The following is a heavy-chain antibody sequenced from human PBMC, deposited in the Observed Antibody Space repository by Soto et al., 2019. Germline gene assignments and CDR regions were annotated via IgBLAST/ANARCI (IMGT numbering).Heavy chain of an antibody. J-gene: IGHJ6*03. D-gene: IGHD2-8*01. V-gene: IGHV3-33*01. Sequence: QVQLVESGGGVVQPGRSLRLSCAASGFTFSSYGMHWVRQAPGKGLEWVAVIWYDGSNKYYADSVKGRFTISRHNSKNTLYLQMNSLRAEDTAVYYCARGTKFVGGRGYYYMDVWGKGTTVTVSS. CDR2: IWYDGSNK. CDR3: ARGTKFVGGRGYYYMDV. CDR1: GFTFSSYG.